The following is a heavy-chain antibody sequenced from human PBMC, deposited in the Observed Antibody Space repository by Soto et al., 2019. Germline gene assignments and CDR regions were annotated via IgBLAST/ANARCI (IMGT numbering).Heavy chain of an antibody. J-gene: IGHJ5*02. D-gene: IGHD6-13*01. CDR1: GFTFSSYA. CDR2: ISGSGGST. V-gene: IGHV3-23*01. CDR3: AKNRYSSSWYHNWFDP. Sequence: GGSLRLSCAASGFTFSSYAMSWVRQAPGKGLEWVSAISGSGGSTYYADSVKGWFTISRDNSKNTLYLQMNSLRAEDTAVYYCAKNRYSSSWYHNWFDPWGQGTLVTVSS.